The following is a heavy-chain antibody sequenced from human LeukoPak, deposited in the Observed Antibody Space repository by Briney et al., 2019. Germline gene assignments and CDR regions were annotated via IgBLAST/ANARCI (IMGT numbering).Heavy chain of an antibody. D-gene: IGHD3-22*01. J-gene: IGHJ4*02. V-gene: IGHV3-7*01. Sequence: GGSLRLSCAASGFTFSTYWMSWVRQAPGKGLEWVANINQDGSEKHYGDSVKGRFTISRDNAKNSLYLQMDSLRAEDTAVYYCARDYYDSSGYCSALFDYWGQGTLVTVSS. CDR2: INQDGSEK. CDR1: GFTFSTYW. CDR3: ARDYYDSSGYCSALFDY.